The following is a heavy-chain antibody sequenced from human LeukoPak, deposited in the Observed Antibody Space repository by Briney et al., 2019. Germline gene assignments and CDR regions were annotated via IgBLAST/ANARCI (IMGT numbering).Heavy chain of an antibody. V-gene: IGHV2-5*01. J-gene: IGHJ6*04. CDR1: GFSLSTSGVG. CDR2: IYWNDDN. D-gene: IGHD3-3*01. Sequence: SGPTLVDPTQTLTLTCTFSGFSLSTSGVGVGWIRQPPGKALEWLALIYWNDDNLYSPSLKNRLTITKDTSKNQVVLTMTNMDPVDTATYYCAHVFAPYYDFWSGLPGWGKGTTVTVSS. CDR3: AHVFAPYYDFWSGLPG.